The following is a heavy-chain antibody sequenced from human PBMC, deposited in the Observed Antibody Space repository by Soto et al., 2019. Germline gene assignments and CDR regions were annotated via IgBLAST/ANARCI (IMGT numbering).Heavy chain of an antibody. CDR1: GFTFSDYW. Sequence: EVQLVESGGGLVQPGGSLRLSCTASGFTFSDYWMHWVRQAPGKGLVWVSRINNDGSSTVHGDPVKGRFTISRDNAKNPVYLEMHSLRAEATAVYYFTRGQSVYRFFDFWGQGTLVTVSS. CDR3: TRGQSVYRFFDF. V-gene: IGHV3-74*01. J-gene: IGHJ4*02. D-gene: IGHD5-18*01. CDR2: INNDGSST.